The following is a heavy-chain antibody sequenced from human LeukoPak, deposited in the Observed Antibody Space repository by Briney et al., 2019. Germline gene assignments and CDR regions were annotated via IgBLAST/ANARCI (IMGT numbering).Heavy chain of an antibody. Sequence: GASVKVSCKASGGTFSSYAISWVRQAPGQGLEWMGGIIPIFGTANYAQKFQGRVTITADKSTSTAYMELSSLRSEDTAVYYCAEGKYSYGFSYYYYMDVWGKGTTVTVSS. J-gene: IGHJ6*03. V-gene: IGHV1-69*06. CDR3: AEGKYSYGFSYYYYMDV. CDR2: IIPIFGTA. CDR1: GGTFSSYA. D-gene: IGHD5-18*01.